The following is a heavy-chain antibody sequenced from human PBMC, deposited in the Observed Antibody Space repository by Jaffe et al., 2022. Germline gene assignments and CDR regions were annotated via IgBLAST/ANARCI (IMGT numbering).Heavy chain of an antibody. V-gene: IGHV4-38-2*01. CDR2: MFHTKII. CDR1: GYSISSGYY. Sequence: QVQLQESGPGLVKPSETLSLTCAVSGYSISSGYYWGWLRQPPGKGLEWIGSMFHTKIIYYNPSLKSRVTISIDTSKNQLSLKLTSVTAADTAVYYCGRHRSPTYRDDAPTESWGQGTLVTVSS. J-gene: IGHJ5*02. D-gene: IGHD5-12*01. CDR3: GRHRSPTYRDDAPTES.